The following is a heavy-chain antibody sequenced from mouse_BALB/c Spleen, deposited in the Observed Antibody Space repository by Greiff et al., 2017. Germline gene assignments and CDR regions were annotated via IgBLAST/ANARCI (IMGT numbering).Heavy chain of an antibody. Sequence: VHVKQSGAELVKPGASVKLSCTASGFNIKDTYMHWVKQRPEQGLEWIGRIDPANGNTKYDPKFQGKATITADTSSNTAYLQLSSLTSEDTAVYYCARRGEYAMDYWGQGTSVTVSS. V-gene: IGHV14-3*02. CDR1: GFNIKDTY. CDR2: IDPANGNT. J-gene: IGHJ4*01. CDR3: ARRGEYAMDY.